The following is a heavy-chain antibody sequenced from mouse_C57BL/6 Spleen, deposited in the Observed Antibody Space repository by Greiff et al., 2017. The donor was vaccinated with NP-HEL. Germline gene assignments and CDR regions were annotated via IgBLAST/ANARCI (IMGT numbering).Heavy chain of an antibody. J-gene: IGHJ2*01. Sequence: QVQLQQSGPELVKPGASVKISCKASGYAFSSSWMNWVKQRPGKGLEWIGRIYPGDGDTNYNGKFKGKATLTADKSSSTAYMQLSSLTSEDSAVYFCARGGYDGYSYCDYWGQGTTLTVSS. CDR2: IYPGDGDT. D-gene: IGHD2-3*01. V-gene: IGHV1-82*01. CDR3: ARGGYDGYSYCDY. CDR1: GYAFSSSW.